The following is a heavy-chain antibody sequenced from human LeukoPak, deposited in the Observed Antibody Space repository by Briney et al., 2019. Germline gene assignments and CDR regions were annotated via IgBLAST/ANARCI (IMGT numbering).Heavy chain of an antibody. CDR1: GGSISSGSYY. Sequence: PSETLSLTCTVSGGSISSGSYYWSWIRQPPGKGLEWIGEINHSGSTNYNPSLKSRVTISVDTSKNQFSLKLSSVTAADTAVYYCARVPPYYYGSGSYYKLDYWGQGTLVTVSS. CDR3: ARVPPYYYGSGSYYKLDY. V-gene: IGHV4-39*07. D-gene: IGHD3-10*01. J-gene: IGHJ4*02. CDR2: INHSGST.